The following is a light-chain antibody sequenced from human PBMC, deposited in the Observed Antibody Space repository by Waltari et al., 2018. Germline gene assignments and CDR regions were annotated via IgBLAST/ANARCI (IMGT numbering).Light chain of an antibody. CDR3: GTWDSSLSGAV. V-gene: IGLV1-51*02. Sequence: SVLTQPPSVSAATGPRVPLSCSGGRSNIGNNYVSWYRQFPGTAPKLLIYEDTERPSGIAGRFAGSKSGTSATLDITGLQAGDEADYYCGTWDSSLSGAVFGGGTHLTVL. CDR2: EDT. J-gene: IGLJ7*01. CDR1: RSNIGNNY.